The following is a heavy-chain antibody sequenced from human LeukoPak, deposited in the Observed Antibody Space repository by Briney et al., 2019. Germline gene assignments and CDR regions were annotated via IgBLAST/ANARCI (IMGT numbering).Heavy chain of an antibody. CDR1: GGSFTGYY. CDR2: IYYSGST. V-gene: IGHV4-59*01. Sequence: SETLSLTCAVYGGSFTGYYWSWIRQPPGKGLEWIGYIYYSGSTNYNPSLKSRVTISVDTSKNQFSLKLSSVTAADTAVYYCARGQWLTDYWGQGTLVTVSS. D-gene: IGHD6-19*01. CDR3: ARGQWLTDY. J-gene: IGHJ4*02.